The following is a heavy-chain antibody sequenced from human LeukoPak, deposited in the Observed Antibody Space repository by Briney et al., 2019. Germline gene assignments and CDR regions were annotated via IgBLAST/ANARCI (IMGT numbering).Heavy chain of an antibody. CDR2: IKQDGSDK. V-gene: IGHV3-7*01. J-gene: IGHJ4*02. Sequence: PGGSLRLSCAASGFTFSSYWMSGVRQAPGKGLEWVANIKQDGSDKYYVDSVKGRFTISRDNAKNSLYLQMNSLRAEDTAVYYCARDRESTTVVTGGIDYWGQGTLVTVSS. CDR3: ARDRESTTVVTGGIDY. CDR1: GFTFSSYW. D-gene: IGHD4-23*01.